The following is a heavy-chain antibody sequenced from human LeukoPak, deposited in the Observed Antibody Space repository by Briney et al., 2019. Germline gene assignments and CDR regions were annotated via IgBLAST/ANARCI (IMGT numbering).Heavy chain of an antibody. CDR2: ISSSSSYI. Sequence: PGGSLRLSCAASGFTFSSYSMNWVRQAPGKGLEWVSSISSSSSYIYYADSVKGRFTISRDNSKNTLYLQMNSLRAEDTAVYYCAKVAVAGTGNYFDYWGQGTLVTVSS. CDR1: GFTFSSYS. D-gene: IGHD6-19*01. J-gene: IGHJ4*02. CDR3: AKVAVAGTGNYFDY. V-gene: IGHV3-21*04.